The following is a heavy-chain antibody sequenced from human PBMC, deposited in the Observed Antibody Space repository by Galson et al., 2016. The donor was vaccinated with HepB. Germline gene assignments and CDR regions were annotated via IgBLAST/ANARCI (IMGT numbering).Heavy chain of an antibody. V-gene: IGHV3-23*01. CDR3: ARPKNYDGSGYYNFQPVYFQH. D-gene: IGHD3-22*01. Sequence: SLRLSCAASGFTFSTYAMSWVRQAPGKGLEWVSAISGTGGSTYYADSLKGRFTISRDNSKNTLYLQMDSLSAEDTAVYYCARPKNYDGSGYYNFQPVYFQHWGQGTLVTVSS. J-gene: IGHJ1*01. CDR1: GFTFSTYA. CDR2: ISGTGGST.